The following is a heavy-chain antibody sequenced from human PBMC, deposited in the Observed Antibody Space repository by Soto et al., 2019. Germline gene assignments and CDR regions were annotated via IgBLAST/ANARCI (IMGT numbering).Heavy chain of an antibody. J-gene: IGHJ4*02. CDR1: GGTFSSYT. CDR2: IIPILSIA. V-gene: IGHV1-69*02. D-gene: IGHD5-18*01. CDR3: ASSRGYSYGYDY. Sequence: QVQLVQSGAEEKKPGSSVKVSCKASGGTFSSYTISWVRQAPGQGLEWMGRIIPILSIANYAQKFQGRVTITADKSTSTAYMELSSLRSEDTAVYYCASSRGYSYGYDYWGQGTLVTVSS.